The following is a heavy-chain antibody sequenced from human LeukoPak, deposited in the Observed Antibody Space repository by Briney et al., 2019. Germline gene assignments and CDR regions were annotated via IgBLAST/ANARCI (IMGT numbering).Heavy chain of an antibody. CDR3: ARRRVRGVIINY. CDR2: INHSGST. V-gene: IGHV4-34*01. J-gene: IGHJ4*02. Sequence: SETLSLTCAVYGGSFSGYYWSWIRQPPGKGLEWIGEINHSGSTNYNPSLKSRVTISVDTSKNQFSLKLSSVTAADTAVYYCARRRVRGVIINYWGQGTLVTVSS. CDR1: GGSFSGYY. D-gene: IGHD3-10*01.